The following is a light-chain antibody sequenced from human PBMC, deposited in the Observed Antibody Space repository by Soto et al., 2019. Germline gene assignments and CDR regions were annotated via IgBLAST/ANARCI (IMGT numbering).Light chain of an antibody. CDR3: QQYNNWPPWT. V-gene: IGKV3D-15*01. Sequence: IVMTQSPATLSVSPGDTASLSCRAGQTIYSNVAWYQQRPGQAPRLLIYGASNRATGIPDRLSGSGSGTEFTLTISSLQSEDFAVYSCQQYNNWPPWTFGQGTKVDI. J-gene: IGKJ1*01. CDR1: QTIYSN. CDR2: GAS.